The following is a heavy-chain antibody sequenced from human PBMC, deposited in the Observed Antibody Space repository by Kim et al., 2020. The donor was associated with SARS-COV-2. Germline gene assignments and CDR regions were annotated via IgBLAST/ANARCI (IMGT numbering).Heavy chain of an antibody. V-gene: IGHV4-31*02. J-gene: IGHJ4*02. D-gene: IGHD5-12*01. CDR3: ARRVYRGLVDY. Sequence: TYYNPSLKSRVTISVDTSKNQFSLKLSSVTAADTAVYYCARRVYRGLVDYWGQGTLVTVSS. CDR2: T.